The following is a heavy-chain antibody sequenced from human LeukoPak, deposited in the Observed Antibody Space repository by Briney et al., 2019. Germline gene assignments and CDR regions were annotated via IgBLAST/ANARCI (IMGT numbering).Heavy chain of an antibody. Sequence: SETLSLTCTVSGGSISSYYWSWIRQPPGKGLEWIGYIYYSGSTNYNPSLKSRVTISVDTSKNQFSLKLSSVTAADTAVYYCARPPAWNDYGDPYWGQGTLVTVSS. CDR1: GGSISSYY. D-gene: IGHD4-17*01. J-gene: IGHJ4*02. CDR2: IYYSGST. CDR3: ARPPAWNDYGDPY. V-gene: IGHV4-59*08.